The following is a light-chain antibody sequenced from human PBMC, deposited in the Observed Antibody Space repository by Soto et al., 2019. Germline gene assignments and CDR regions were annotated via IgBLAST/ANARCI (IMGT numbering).Light chain of an antibody. CDR1: QSVNSN. J-gene: IGKJ1*01. V-gene: IGKV3-15*01. CDR3: QQRSNWPPWT. Sequence: EIVMTQSPATLSVSPGERATLSCRASQSVNSNLAWYQQKPGQAPRLLIYGASSRATGIPARFSGSGSGTEFTLTITSLQPEDFAVYYCQQRSNWPPWTFGQGTKVDIK. CDR2: GAS.